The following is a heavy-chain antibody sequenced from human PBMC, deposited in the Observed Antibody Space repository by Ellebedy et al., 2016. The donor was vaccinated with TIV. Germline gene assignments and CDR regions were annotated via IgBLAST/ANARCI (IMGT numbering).Heavy chain of an antibody. Sequence: SETLSLXCTASGGSINSRPYYWGCIRQPPGKGLEYIGSLYSSGGTYYNPSLKSRVTMSVDTSKMQFSLRLSSVTAADTAVYYCARNGDVWGQGTTVTVSS. J-gene: IGHJ6*02. CDR1: GGSINSRPYY. V-gene: IGHV4-39*07. CDR2: LYSSGGT. CDR3: ARNGDV.